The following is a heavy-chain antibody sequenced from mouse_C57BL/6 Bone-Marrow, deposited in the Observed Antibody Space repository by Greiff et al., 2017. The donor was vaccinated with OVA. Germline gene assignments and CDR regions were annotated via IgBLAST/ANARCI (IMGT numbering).Heavy chain of an antibody. V-gene: IGHV1-50*01. CDR1: GYTFTSYW. J-gene: IGHJ1*03. D-gene: IGHD1-1*01. CDR2: IDPSDSYT. CDR3: ARWNYYGSSYWYFDV. Sequence: VQLQQPGAELVKPGASVKLSCKASGYTFTSYWMQWVKQRPGQGLEWIGEIDPSDSYTNYNQKFKGKATLTVDTSSSTAYMQLSSLTSEDSAFYYCARWNYYGSSYWYFDVWGTGTTVTVSS.